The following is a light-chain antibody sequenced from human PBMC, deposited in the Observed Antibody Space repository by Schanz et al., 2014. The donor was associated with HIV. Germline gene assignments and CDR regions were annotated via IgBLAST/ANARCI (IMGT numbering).Light chain of an antibody. CDR2: EVT. CDR1: SSDVGGYNY. J-gene: IGLJ3*02. Sequence: QSALTQPASASGSPGQSVTISCTGTSSDVGGYNYVSWYQHHPGKAPKLMISEVTKRPSGVPDRFSGSKSGNTASLTVSGLQAEDEADYYCSSYAGSNNLVFGGGTKLTVL. V-gene: IGLV2-8*01. CDR3: SSYAGSNNLV.